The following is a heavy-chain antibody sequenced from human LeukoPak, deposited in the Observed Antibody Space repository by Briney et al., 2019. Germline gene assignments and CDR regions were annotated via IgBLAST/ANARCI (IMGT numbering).Heavy chain of an antibody. CDR2: IYTSGST. Sequence: SETLSLTCTVSGGSISSYYWSWIRQPPGKGLEWIGYIYTSGSTNYNPSLRSRATISVDTSKNQFSLKLSSVTAADTAVYYCARADSSGLHHFDYWGQGTLDTVSS. D-gene: IGHD3-22*01. CDR1: GGSISSYY. J-gene: IGHJ4*02. CDR3: ARADSSGLHHFDY. V-gene: IGHV4-4*09.